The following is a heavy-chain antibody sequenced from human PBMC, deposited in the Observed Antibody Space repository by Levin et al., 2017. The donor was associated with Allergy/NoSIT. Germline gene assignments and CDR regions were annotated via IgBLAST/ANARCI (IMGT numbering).Heavy chain of an antibody. CDR2: INPNNGGT. Sequence: ASVKVSCKPSGYTFTGYYIHWVRQAPGQGPEWLGWINPNNGGTNYAQRFQGRVTMTRDTSITTAYMELSSLRSDDSAVYYCARVHLNYPTNNYFDPWGQGTLVTVSS. CDR3: ARVHLNYPTNNYFDP. J-gene: IGHJ5*02. CDR1: GYTFTGYY. V-gene: IGHV1-2*02. D-gene: IGHD5-24*01.